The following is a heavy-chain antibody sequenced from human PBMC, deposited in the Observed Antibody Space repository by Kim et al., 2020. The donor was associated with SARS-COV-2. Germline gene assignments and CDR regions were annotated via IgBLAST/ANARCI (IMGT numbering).Heavy chain of an antibody. D-gene: IGHD1-20*01. CDR3: AKGPRITGGGGYFDY. J-gene: IGHJ4*02. V-gene: IGHV3-30*02. Sequence: DSVKGRLTNPKDNSKNTRYLQMNSLRAEDTAVYYCAKGPRITGGGGYFDYWGQGTLVTVSS.